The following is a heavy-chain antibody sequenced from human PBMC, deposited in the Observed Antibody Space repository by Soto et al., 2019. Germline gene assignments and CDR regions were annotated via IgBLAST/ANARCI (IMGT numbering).Heavy chain of an antibody. V-gene: IGHV4-39*01. Sequence: SETLSLTCTVSGDSIVSSSYYWGWIRQPPGKGLEWIGSIYYSGSALYSSPLKCRLTISIETSKNQFSLRLSSVTAADTAVYYCAGHEIPYNWNFRWFDPGSQGTQVTVSS. CDR3: AGHEIPYNWNFRWFDP. J-gene: IGHJ5*02. CDR2: IYYSGSA. CDR1: GDSIVSSSYY. D-gene: IGHD1-7*01.